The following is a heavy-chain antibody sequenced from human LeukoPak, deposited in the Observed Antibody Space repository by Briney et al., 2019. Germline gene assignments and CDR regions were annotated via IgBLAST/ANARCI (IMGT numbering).Heavy chain of an antibody. CDR2: ISYDGSNK. CDR3: AKSVPGSYYFDY. Sequence: GGSLRLSCAASGFTFSSYAMHWVRQAPGKGLEWVALISYDGSNKYYADSVKARFIISRDTSKNTVYLQMNSLRADDTAVYYCAKSVPGSYYFDYWGQGTLVTVSA. J-gene: IGHJ4*02. CDR1: GFTFSSYA. V-gene: IGHV3-30*04. D-gene: IGHD6-19*01.